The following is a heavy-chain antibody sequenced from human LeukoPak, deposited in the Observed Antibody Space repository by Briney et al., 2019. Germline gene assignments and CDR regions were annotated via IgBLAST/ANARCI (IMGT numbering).Heavy chain of an antibody. CDR3: ARTNHYYGSGSYYKLPLD. CDR2: IYPGDSDT. J-gene: IGHJ4*02. Sequence: GESLKISCKGSGYSFTSYWIGWVRQIPGKGLEWMGIIYPGDSDTRYSPSFQGQVTISADKSISTAYLQWSSLKASDTAMYYCARTNHYYGSGSYYKLPLDWGQGTLVTVSS. CDR1: GYSFTSYW. D-gene: IGHD3-10*01. V-gene: IGHV5-51*01.